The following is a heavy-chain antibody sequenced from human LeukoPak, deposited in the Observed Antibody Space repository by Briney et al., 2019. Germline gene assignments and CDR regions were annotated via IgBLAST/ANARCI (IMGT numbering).Heavy chain of an antibody. CDR1: GYTFTSYA. CDR2: INAGNGNT. V-gene: IGHV1-3*01. D-gene: IGHD3-9*01. Sequence: ASVKVSCKASGYTFTSYAMHWVRQAPGQRLEWMGWINAGNGNTKYSQKFQGRVTITRDTSASTAYMELSSLRSEDTAVYYCARDQGILRYFLFWGQGTLVTVS. CDR3: ARDQGILRYFLF. J-gene: IGHJ4*02.